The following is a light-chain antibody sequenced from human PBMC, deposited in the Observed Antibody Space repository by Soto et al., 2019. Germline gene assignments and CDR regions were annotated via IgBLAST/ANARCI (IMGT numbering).Light chain of an antibody. Sequence: ETMMTQSPATLYASPGERVTLSCRATQSVTYNLAWYQQKPGQAPRLLIYGASTRATGIPARFSGRGSGTEFSLTITSLQSEDFAAYYCQQYSNWPPITFGQGTRLEIK. CDR1: QSVTYN. CDR3: QQYSNWPPIT. J-gene: IGKJ5*01. CDR2: GAS. V-gene: IGKV3-15*01.